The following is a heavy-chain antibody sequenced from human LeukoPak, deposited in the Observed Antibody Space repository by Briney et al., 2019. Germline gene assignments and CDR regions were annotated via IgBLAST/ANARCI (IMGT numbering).Heavy chain of an antibody. J-gene: IGHJ4*02. V-gene: IGHV3-23*01. D-gene: IGHD3-3*01. CDR3: AKVSDYDFWSGYLGDY. CDR2: ISGSGGST. CDR1: GFTFSSYA. Sequence: GGSLRLSCAASGFTFSSYAMSWVRQAPGKGLEWVSAISGSGGSTYYADSVKGRFTISRDNSKNTLYLQMNSLRAEDTAVYYCAKVSDYDFWSGYLGDYWGQGTLVTVSS.